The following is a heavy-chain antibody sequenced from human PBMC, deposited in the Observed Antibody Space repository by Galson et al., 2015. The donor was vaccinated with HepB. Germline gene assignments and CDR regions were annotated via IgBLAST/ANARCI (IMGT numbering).Heavy chain of an antibody. CDR2: ISYDGSNK. CDR1: GFTFSSYG. CDR3: AKDHGGYSSGWLDY. V-gene: IGHV3-30*18. J-gene: IGHJ4*02. Sequence: SLRLSCAASGFTFSSYGMHWVRQAPGKGLEWVAVISYDGSNKYYADSVKGRFTISRDNSKNTLYLQMNSLRAEDTAVYYCAKDHGGYSSGWLDYWGQGTLVTVSS. D-gene: IGHD6-19*01.